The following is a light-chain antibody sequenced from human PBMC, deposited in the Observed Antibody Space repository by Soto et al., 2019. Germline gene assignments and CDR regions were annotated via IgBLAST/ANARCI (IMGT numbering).Light chain of an antibody. CDR3: QTWGTGIQV. CDR2: LNSDGSH. CDR1: SGHSSYA. Sequence: QLVLTQSPSASASLGASVKLTCTLSSGHSSYAIVWHQQQPEKGPRYLMKLNSDGSHSKGDGIPDRFSGSSSGAERYLTISSLQSEDEADYYCQTWGTGIQVFGTGTKLTVL. J-gene: IGLJ1*01. V-gene: IGLV4-69*01.